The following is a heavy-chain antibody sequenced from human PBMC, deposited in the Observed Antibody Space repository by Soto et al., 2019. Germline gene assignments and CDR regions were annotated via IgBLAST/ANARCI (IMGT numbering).Heavy chain of an antibody. CDR3: VCTYSSGWPRTQRFDY. D-gene: IGHD6-19*01. CDR1: GFTFSSYA. J-gene: IGHJ4*02. CDR2: ISSNGGST. Sequence: GGSLRLSCSASGFTFSSYAMHWVRQAPGKGLEYVSAISSNGGSTYYADSVKGRFTISRDNSKNTLYLQMSSLRAEDTAVYYCVCTYSSGWPRTQRFDYWGQGTLVTVSS. V-gene: IGHV3-64D*08.